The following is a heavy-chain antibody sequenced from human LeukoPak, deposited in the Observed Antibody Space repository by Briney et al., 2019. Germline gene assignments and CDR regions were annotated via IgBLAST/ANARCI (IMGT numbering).Heavy chain of an antibody. CDR2: ISGGST. J-gene: IGHJ3*02. CDR3: AKGPIYDILTGWRKTHNAFDI. CDR1: GFTVSSNE. V-gene: IGHV3-38-3*01. D-gene: IGHD3-9*01. Sequence: PGGSLRLSCAASGFTVSSNEMSWVRQAPGKGLEWVSSISGGSTYYADSVKGRFTISRDNSKNTLYLQMNSLRAEDTAVYYCAKGPIYDILTGWRKTHNAFDIWGQGTMVTVSS.